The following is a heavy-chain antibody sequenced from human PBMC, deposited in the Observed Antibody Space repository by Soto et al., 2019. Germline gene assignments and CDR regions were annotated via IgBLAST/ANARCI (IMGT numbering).Heavy chain of an antibody. V-gene: IGHV3-30*03. D-gene: IGHD6-19*01. Sequence: GSLRLSCAASGFNFGVFGMHWVRQAPGKGLEWLSVLSYEGSEEYYTDSVRGRFTISRDNSKNTLFLQMDSLRVDDTGVYYCALTRRSSLLEVAGPGFEYWGQGTLVTVSS. CDR1: GFNFGVFG. CDR2: LSYEGSEE. CDR3: ALTRRSSLLEVAGPGFEY. J-gene: IGHJ4*02.